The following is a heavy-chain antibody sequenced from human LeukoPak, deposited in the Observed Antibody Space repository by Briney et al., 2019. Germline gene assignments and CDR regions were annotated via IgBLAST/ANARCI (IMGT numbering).Heavy chain of an antibody. V-gene: IGHV4-34*01. CDR2: INHSGST. J-gene: IGHJ5*02. CDR3: ARLNGTPPYNWFDP. D-gene: IGHD1-7*01. CDR1: GGSFSGYY. Sequence: SETLSLTCAVYGGSFSGYYWSWIRQPPGKGLEWIGEINHSGSTNYNPSLKSRVTISVDTSTNQFSLKLSSVTAADTAVYYCARLNGTPPYNWFDPWGQGTLVTVSS.